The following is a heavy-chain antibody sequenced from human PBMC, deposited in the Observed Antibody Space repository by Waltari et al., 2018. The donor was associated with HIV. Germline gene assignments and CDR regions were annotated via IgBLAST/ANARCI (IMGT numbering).Heavy chain of an antibody. V-gene: IGHV3-9*01. D-gene: IGHD3-22*01. J-gene: IGHJ4*02. CDR1: GFTFDDYA. CDR3: TKDFDSSGFHGYYFDY. Sequence: EVQLVESGGGLVQPGRSLRLSCAASGFTFDDYAMHWVRQPPGKGLEWVSSMNWNSGSIGYADSVKGRFTISRDNAKNSLYLQMNSLRAEDTAFYYCTKDFDSSGFHGYYFDYWGQGTLVTVSS. CDR2: MNWNSGSI.